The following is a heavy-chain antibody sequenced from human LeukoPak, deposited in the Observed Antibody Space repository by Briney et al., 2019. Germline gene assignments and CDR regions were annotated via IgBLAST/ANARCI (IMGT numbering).Heavy chain of an antibody. D-gene: IGHD3-10*01. CDR1: GFTFSSYA. V-gene: IGHV3-23*01. J-gene: IGHJ4*02. CDR3: ARASGSGSSIDY. Sequence: GGSLRLSCAASGFTFSSYAMSWVRQAPGKGLEWVSAISGSGGSTYYADSVKGRFTISRDNAKNTLYLQMNSLRAEDTAVYYCARASGSGSSIDYWGQGTLVTVSS. CDR2: ISGSGGST.